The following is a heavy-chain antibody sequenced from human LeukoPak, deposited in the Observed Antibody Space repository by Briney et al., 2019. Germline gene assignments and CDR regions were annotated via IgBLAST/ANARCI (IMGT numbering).Heavy chain of an antibody. J-gene: IGHJ3*02. CDR2: ISRSGSTR. V-gene: IGHV3-48*03. Sequence: GGSLRLSCAISGFTFSACELTWVRQAPGKGLEWVSYISRSGSTRYYADSVKGRFTISRDNAKNSLYLQMNSLRAEDTAVYYCARVATMVRVPLDALYIWGQGTMVSVSS. CDR3: ARVATMVRVPLDALYI. D-gene: IGHD3-10*01. CDR1: GFTFSACE.